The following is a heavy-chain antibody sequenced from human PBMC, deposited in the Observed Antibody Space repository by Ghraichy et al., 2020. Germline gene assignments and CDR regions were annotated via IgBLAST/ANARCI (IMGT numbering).Heavy chain of an antibody. CDR1: GFTFSSYY. CDR3: AKDGGGGSYLYYYYYMDV. CDR2: IRHDGSNK. D-gene: IGHD1-26*01. V-gene: IGHV3-30*02. Sequence: LSLTCAASGFTFSSYYLHWVRQPPGKGLEWVAFIRHDGSNKYYAASVKGRFIISRDNSKHTLFLQMNSLRAEDTDVYYCAKDGGGGSYLYYYYYMDVWGKGTTVTVSS. J-gene: IGHJ6*03.